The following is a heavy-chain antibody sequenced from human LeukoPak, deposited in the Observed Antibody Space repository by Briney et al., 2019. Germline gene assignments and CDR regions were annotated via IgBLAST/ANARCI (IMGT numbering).Heavy chain of an antibody. CDR3: AREGEIAAAGMFRH. D-gene: IGHD6-13*01. Sequence: SETLSLTCTVSGGSISSYYWSWIRQPPGKGLEWIGYIYYSGSTNYNPSLKSRVTISVDTSKNQFSLKLSSVTAADTAVYYCAREGEIAAAGMFRHWGQGTLVTVSS. CDR2: IYYSGST. J-gene: IGHJ4*02. V-gene: IGHV4-59*12. CDR1: GGSISSYY.